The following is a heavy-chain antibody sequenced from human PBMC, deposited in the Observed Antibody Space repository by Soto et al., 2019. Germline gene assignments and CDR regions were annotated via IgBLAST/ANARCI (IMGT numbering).Heavy chain of an antibody. J-gene: IGHJ6*02. CDR1: VYMFTNYS. D-gene: IGHD2-21*02. V-gene: IGHV5-10-1*01. Sequence: PGESLNISCQGSVYMFTNYSINCVRQVSGGGLEWLGRIDPSDSYTKYNPSLQGHVTISADKSTSTAYLQWSSLRASDTAVYYCASHNFFCGGDCNSSGMDVWGQGTTVPVSS. CDR3: ASHNFFCGGDCNSSGMDV. CDR2: IDPSDSYT.